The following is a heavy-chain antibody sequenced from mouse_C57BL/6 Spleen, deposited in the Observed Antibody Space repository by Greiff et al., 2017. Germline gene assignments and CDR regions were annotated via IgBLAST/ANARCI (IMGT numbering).Heavy chain of an antibody. D-gene: IGHD2-4*01. CDR1: GYTFTSYG. Sequence: VQLQQSGAELARPGASVKLSCKASGYTFTSYGISWVKQRTGQGLEWIGEIYPRSGNTYYNEKFKGKATLTADQSSSTAYMELRSLTSEDSAVYFCAGESLSYDYDGCFAYWGQGTLVTVSA. CDR3: AGESLSYDYDGCFAY. CDR2: IYPRSGNT. J-gene: IGHJ3*01. V-gene: IGHV1-81*01.